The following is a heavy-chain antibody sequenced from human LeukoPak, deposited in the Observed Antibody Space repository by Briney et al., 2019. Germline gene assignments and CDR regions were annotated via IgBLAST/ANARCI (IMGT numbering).Heavy chain of an antibody. Sequence: GGSLRLSCTASGFTSGDYAMSWVRQAPGKGLEWVGFIRSKAYGGTTEYAASVKGRFTISRDDSKSIAYLQMNSLKTEDTAVYYCTSLEYSGSYYGFVYWGQGTLVTVSS. D-gene: IGHD1-26*01. CDR1: GFTSGDYA. J-gene: IGHJ4*02. CDR2: IRSKAYGGTT. CDR3: TSLEYSGSYYGFVY. V-gene: IGHV3-49*04.